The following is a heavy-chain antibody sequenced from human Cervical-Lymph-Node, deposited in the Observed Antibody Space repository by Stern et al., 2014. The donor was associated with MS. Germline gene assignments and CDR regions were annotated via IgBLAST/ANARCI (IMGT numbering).Heavy chain of an antibody. CDR1: GFTFTSSA. Sequence: VQLVQSGPEVKKPGTSVKVSCKASGFTFTSSAVQWVRQARGQRLEGIGWIVVGSGNTNYAQKFQERVTITRDMSTSTAYMELSSLRSEDTAVYYCAAEPMYYSDSVGAFDIWGQGTMVTVSS. J-gene: IGHJ3*02. V-gene: IGHV1-58*01. CDR3: AAEPMYYSDSVGAFDI. CDR2: IVVGSGNT. D-gene: IGHD3-22*01.